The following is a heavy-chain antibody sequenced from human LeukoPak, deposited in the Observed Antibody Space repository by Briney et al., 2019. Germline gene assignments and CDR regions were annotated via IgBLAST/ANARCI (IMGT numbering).Heavy chain of an antibody. CDR3: AKDLPPRQLVEDY. CDR1: GFTFSSYG. CDR2: ISYDGSNK. V-gene: IGHV3-30*18. Sequence: PGRSLRLSCAASGFTFSSYGMHWVRQAPGKGLEWVAVISYDGSNKYYADSVKGRFTISRDNSKNTLYLQMDCLRAEDTAVYYCAKDLPPRQLVEDYWGQGTLVTVSS. J-gene: IGHJ4*02. D-gene: IGHD6-13*01.